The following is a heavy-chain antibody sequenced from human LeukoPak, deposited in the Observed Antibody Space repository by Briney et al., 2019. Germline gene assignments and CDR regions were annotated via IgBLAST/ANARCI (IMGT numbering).Heavy chain of an antibody. CDR2: ISSSGDTI. V-gene: IGHV3-11*04. CDR1: GFTLSHYY. J-gene: IGHJ4*02. Sequence: GGSLRLSCAASGFTLSHYYMTWIRQAPGKGLEWLSCISSSGDTIYYADSVKGRFTISRDNAQNSLFLQMDSLRAEDTAVYYCARVGGRYSPLGYWGQGTLVTVSS. D-gene: IGHD3-16*02. CDR3: ARVGGRYSPLGY.